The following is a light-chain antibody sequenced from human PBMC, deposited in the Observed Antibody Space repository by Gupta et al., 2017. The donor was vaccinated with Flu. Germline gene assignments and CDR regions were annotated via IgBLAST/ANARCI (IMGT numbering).Light chain of an antibody. Sequence: SLGERATINCKSSQSVLYTSTNKNYLAWYQQKSGQPPKLLIYWASTRESGVPDRFSGSGSGTDFTLTISSLQTEDVAVYYCQQDDSSPLTFGGGTKVEIK. CDR3: QQDDSSPLT. V-gene: IGKV4-1*01. CDR2: WAS. CDR1: QSVLYTSTNKNY. J-gene: IGKJ4*01.